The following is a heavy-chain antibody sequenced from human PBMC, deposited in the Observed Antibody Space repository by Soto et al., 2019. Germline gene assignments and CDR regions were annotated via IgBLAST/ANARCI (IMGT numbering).Heavy chain of an antibody. D-gene: IGHD2-2*01. CDR3: AREDSIIIPAVSDF. Sequence: GGSLRLSCVVSGFTFNNYGINWVRQAPGKGLEWVSTVSKSDYTYYSDSVKGRFTISRDNAKNTVSLQMNTLRAEDTAVYYCAREDSIIIPAVSDFWGQGTLVTVSS. J-gene: IGHJ4*02. CDR2: VSKSDYT. V-gene: IGHV3-21*04. CDR1: GFTFNNYG.